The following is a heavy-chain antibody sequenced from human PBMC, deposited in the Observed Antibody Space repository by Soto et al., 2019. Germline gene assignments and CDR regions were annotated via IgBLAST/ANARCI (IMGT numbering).Heavy chain of an antibody. CDR1: GGSFSASY. V-gene: IGHV4-34*01. Sequence: SETLSLTCAVYGGSFSASYWGWIRQPPGKRLEWIWEINHSGGTSYNPSLKSRVTISVDTSKSQFSLKLTSVTAADRAVYYCARGRVDTVDSSGFNEXWGQGTTVTVSX. CDR2: INHSGGT. J-gene: IGHJ4*02. CDR3: ARGRVDTVDSSGFNEX. D-gene: IGHD3-22*01.